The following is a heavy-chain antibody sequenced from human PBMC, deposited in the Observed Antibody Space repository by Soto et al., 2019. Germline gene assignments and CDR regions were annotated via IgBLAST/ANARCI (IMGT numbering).Heavy chain of an antibody. CDR2: ISSSSSTI. CDR3: ARDCQGSSWRYDAFDI. Sequence: EVQLVESGGGWVQPGGSLRLSCAASGFTFSSYSMNWVRQAPGKGLEWVSYISSSSSTIYYADSVKGRFTISRDNAKNSLYLQMNSLRAEDTAVYYCARDCQGSSWRYDAFDILGQGTMVTVSS. CDR1: GFTFSSYS. D-gene: IGHD6-13*01. J-gene: IGHJ3*02. V-gene: IGHV3-48*01.